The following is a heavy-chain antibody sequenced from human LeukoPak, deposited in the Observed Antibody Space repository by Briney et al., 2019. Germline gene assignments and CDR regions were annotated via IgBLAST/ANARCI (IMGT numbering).Heavy chain of an antibody. CDR2: VDHTGST. Sequence: SETLSLTCSVSDDSITMYYWTWIRQPPGKGLEWIGYVDHTGSTNFNPSLNGRVSISRDTTKNLFSLRLRSVTAADTAVYYCARTRGRGYYNYYYYYMDVWGKGTTVTVSS. D-gene: IGHD3-22*01. J-gene: IGHJ6*03. CDR1: DDSITMYY. V-gene: IGHV4-59*12. CDR3: ARTRGRGYYNYYYYYMDV.